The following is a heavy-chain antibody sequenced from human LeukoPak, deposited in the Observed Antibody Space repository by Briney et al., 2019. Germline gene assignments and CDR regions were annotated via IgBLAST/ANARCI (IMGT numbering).Heavy chain of an antibody. D-gene: IGHD6-19*01. V-gene: IGHV1-2*02. Sequence: ASVKVSCKASGYTFTGQYMHWVRQAPGQGLEWMGWINPNTGDTGYAQKFQGRVTMTRDTTITTAYMALSSLTSDDTAMYYCASYPRYSSSPPFDYWGQGTLVTVSS. CDR3: ASYPRYSSSPPFDY. CDR1: GYTFTGQY. J-gene: IGHJ4*02. CDR2: INPNTGDT.